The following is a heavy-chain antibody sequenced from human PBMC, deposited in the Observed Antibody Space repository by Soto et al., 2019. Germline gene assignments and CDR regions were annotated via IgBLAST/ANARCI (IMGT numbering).Heavy chain of an antibody. V-gene: IGHV3-23*01. CDR3: ATVIARDGSGSYYRIPHSFYGMDV. Sequence: GGSLRLSCAASGFTFSSYAMSWVRQAPGKGLEWVSAISGSGGSTYYADSVKGRFTISRDNSKNTLYLQMNSLRAEDTAVYYCATVIARDGSGSYYRIPHSFYGMDVWGQGTTVTVSS. CDR1: GFTFSSYA. J-gene: IGHJ6*02. CDR2: ISGSGGST. D-gene: IGHD3-10*01.